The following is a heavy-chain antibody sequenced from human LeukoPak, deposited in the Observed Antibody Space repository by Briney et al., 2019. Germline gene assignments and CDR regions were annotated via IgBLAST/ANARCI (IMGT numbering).Heavy chain of an antibody. D-gene: IGHD6-6*01. V-gene: IGHV4-34*01. Sequence: SETLSLTCAVYGGSFSGYYWGWIRQPPGKGLEWIGEINHSGSTNYNPSLKSRVTISVDTSKNQFSLKLSSVTAADTAVYYCARESPYSSSSNAFDIWGQGTMVTVSS. CDR2: INHSGST. CDR1: GGSFSGYY. J-gene: IGHJ3*02. CDR3: ARESPYSSSSNAFDI.